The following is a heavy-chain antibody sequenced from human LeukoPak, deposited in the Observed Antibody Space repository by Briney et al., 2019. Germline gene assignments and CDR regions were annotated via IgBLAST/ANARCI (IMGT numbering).Heavy chain of an antibody. Sequence: KPSETLSLTCTVSGGSISSYYWSWIRQPPGKGLEWIGYIYYSGSTNYNPSLKSRVTISVDTSKNQFSLKLSSVTAADTAVYYCARVQTYYYYMDVWGKGTTVTVSS. CDR2: IYYSGST. CDR1: GGSISSYY. J-gene: IGHJ6*03. V-gene: IGHV4-59*01. D-gene: IGHD1-1*01. CDR3: ARVQTYYYYMDV.